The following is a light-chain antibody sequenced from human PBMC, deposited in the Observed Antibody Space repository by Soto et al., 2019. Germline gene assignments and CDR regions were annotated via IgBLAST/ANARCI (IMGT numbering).Light chain of an antibody. CDR2: GAS. Sequence: EIVLTQSPGTLSLSPGERATLSFRASQSVSNNYLAWYQQKPGQAPRLLIYGASNRATGIPDRFSGSGSGTEFTLTISRLEPEDFAVYFCQQYGYSQWTFGQGTKVDI. J-gene: IGKJ1*01. CDR3: QQYGYSQWT. V-gene: IGKV3-20*01. CDR1: QSVSNNY.